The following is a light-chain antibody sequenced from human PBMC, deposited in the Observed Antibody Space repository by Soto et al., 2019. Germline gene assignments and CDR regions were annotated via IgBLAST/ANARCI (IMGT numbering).Light chain of an antibody. CDR2: DAS. Sequence: EIVLTQYPATLSLSPGERATLSCRASQSVSSYLDWFQQKTGQAPRLLIYDASNRATGIPARYSGSGSGTDFTLTITRLYPDDIAIDYCHQRSDWPLTFGGRTMAEIK. CDR1: QSVSSY. V-gene: IGKV3-11*01. J-gene: IGKJ4*01. CDR3: HQRSDWPLT.